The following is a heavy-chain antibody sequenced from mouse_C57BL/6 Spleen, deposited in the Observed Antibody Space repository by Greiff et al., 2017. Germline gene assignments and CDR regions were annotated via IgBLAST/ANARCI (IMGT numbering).Heavy chain of an antibody. V-gene: IGHV5-16*01. J-gene: IGHJ2*01. CDR2: INYDGSST. CDR1: GFTFSDYY. Sequence: EVQVVESEGGLVQPGSSMKLSCTASGFTFSDYYMAWVRQVPEKGLEWVANINYDGSSTYYLDSLKSRFIISRDNAKNILYLQMSSLKSEDTATYYCARVELTGTVDYWGQGTTLTVSS. D-gene: IGHD4-1*01. CDR3: ARVELTGTVDY.